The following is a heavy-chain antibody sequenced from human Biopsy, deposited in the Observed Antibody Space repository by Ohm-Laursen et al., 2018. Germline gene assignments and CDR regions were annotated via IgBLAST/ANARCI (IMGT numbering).Heavy chain of an antibody. CDR2: IDPFTGVT. Sequence: ASVKVSCKASGYTFSGYYMHWVRQAPGQGLEWMGRIDPFTGVTNYAHNFQGRVTITADRSTPTAYVEVSSLRSDDTAVFYCATDARWDLSLDAFHVWGQGTKVTVSS. CDR3: ATDARWDLSLDAFHV. D-gene: IGHD1-26*01. CDR1: GYTFSGYY. V-gene: IGHV1-2*02. J-gene: IGHJ3*01.